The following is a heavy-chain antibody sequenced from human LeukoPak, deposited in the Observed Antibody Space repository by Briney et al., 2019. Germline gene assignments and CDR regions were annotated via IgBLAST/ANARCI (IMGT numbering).Heavy chain of an antibody. J-gene: IGHJ6*03. CDR2: IYTSGST. Sequence: PSETLSLTCTVSGGSISSYYWSWIRQPAGKGLEWIGRIYTSGSTNYNPSLKSRVTMSVDTSKNQFSLKLSSVTAADTAVYYCARGTPGIAAASLYYMDVWGKGTTVTISS. CDR3: ARGTPGIAAASLYYMDV. CDR1: GGSISSYY. D-gene: IGHD6-13*01. V-gene: IGHV4-4*07.